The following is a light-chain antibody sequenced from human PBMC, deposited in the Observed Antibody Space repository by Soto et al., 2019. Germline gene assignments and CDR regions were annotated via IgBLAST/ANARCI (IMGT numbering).Light chain of an antibody. V-gene: IGKV3-15*01. Sequence: EIILTQSPASLPVSPGERATLSCRASQSVNNSLAWYQQKPGQAPSLLIYGPSTRATGIAGMFRGSGSGTEFTLTITSLQSEDFAVYFCLQYNNLPPDTFGQGTKLEIK. CDR3: LQYNNLPPDT. J-gene: IGKJ2*01. CDR1: QSVNNS. CDR2: GPS.